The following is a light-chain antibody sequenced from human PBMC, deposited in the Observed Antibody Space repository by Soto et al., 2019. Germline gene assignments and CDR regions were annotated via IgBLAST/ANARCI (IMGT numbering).Light chain of an antibody. V-gene: IGLV1-47*02. J-gene: IGLJ2*01. CDR1: SSNIGSNY. CDR2: SNN. Sequence: QSALTQPPSTSGTPGQKVTISCSGSSSNIGSNYVFWYQHLPGTAPKLLIYSNNVRPSGVPDRFSGSTSGTSASLAISGLQSEDEADFYCAAWDDSLSGVVFGGGTQLTVL. CDR3: AAWDDSLSGVV.